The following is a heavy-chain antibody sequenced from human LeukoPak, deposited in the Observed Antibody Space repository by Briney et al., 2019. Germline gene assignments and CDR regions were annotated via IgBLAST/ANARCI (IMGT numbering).Heavy chain of an antibody. D-gene: IGHD3-3*01. CDR3: ARDFWSGYYPLDV. Sequence: SETLSLTCTVSGGSISSGDYYWSWIRQPPGKGLEWIGYIYYSGSTYYNPSLKSRVTISVDTSKNQFSPKLSSVTAADTAVYYCARDFWSGYYPLDVWGKGTTVTVSS. CDR2: IYYSGST. J-gene: IGHJ6*04. CDR1: GGSISSGDYY. V-gene: IGHV4-30-4*08.